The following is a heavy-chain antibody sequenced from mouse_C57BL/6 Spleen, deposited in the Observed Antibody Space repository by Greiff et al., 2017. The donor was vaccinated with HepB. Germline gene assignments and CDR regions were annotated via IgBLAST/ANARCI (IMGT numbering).Heavy chain of an antibody. CDR1: GFTFSSYA. CDR2: ISDGGSYT. V-gene: IGHV5-4*01. J-gene: IGHJ2*01. Sequence: DVMLVESGGGLVKPGGSLKLSCAASGFTFSSYAMSWVRQTPEKRLEWVATISDGGSYTYYPDNVKGRFTISRDNAKNNLYLQMSHLKSEDTAMYYCARDGSRDYWGQGTTLTVSS. D-gene: IGHD1-1*01. CDR3: ARDGSRDY.